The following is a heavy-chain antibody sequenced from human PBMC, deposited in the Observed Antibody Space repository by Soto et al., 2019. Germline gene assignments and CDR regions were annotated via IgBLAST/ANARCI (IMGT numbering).Heavy chain of an antibody. V-gene: IGHV5-51*01. CDR2: IYPGDSDT. CDR3: ARLMAYYDILTGYYPRRWFDP. CDR1: GYSFTSYW. D-gene: IGHD3-9*01. J-gene: IGHJ5*02. Sequence: RGESLKISCKGSGYSFTSYWIGWVRQMPGKGLEWMGIIYPGDSDTRYSPSFQGQVTISADKSISTAYLQWSSLKASDTAMYYCARLMAYYDILTGYYPRRWFDPWGQGTLVTVSS.